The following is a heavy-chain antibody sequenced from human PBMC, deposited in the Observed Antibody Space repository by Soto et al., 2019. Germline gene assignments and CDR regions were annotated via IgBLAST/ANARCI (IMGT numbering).Heavy chain of an antibody. Sequence: SETLSLTCTVSGGSISSGGYYWSWIRQHPGKGLEWIGYIYYGGSTYYNPSLKSRVTISVDTSKNQFSLKLSSVTAADTAVYYCARVVINWNGYYFDYWGQGTLVTVSS. CDR2: IYYGGST. CDR1: GGSISSGGYY. V-gene: IGHV4-31*03. D-gene: IGHD1-20*01. CDR3: ARVVINWNGYYFDY. J-gene: IGHJ4*02.